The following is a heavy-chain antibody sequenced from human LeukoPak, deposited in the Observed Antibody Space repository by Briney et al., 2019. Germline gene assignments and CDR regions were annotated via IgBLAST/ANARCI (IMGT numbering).Heavy chain of an antibody. D-gene: IGHD3-10*01. CDR2: ISFHGTDS. V-gene: IGHV3-30*04. CDR1: GFTFISYA. J-gene: IGHJ5*02. Sequence: GGSLRLSCAASGFTFISYAIHWVRQAPGKGLEWVAVISFHGTDSFYADSVKGRFTISRDNAKNSLYLQMNSLRAEDTAVYYCARAGNYYGRHTNWFDPWGQGTLVTVSS. CDR3: ARAGNYYGRHTNWFDP.